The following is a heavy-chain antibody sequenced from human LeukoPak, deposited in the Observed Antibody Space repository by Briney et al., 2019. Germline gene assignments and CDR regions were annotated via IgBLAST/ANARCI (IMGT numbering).Heavy chain of an antibody. J-gene: IGHJ1*01. CDR3: ARASIIVGATPAEYFQH. CDR2: INHSGST. V-gene: IGHV4-34*01. Sequence: SETLSLTCAVYGGSFSGYYWSWIRQPPGKGLEWIGEINHSGSTNYNPSLKSRVTISVDTSKNQFSLKLSSVTAADTAVYYCARASIIVGATPAEYFQHWGQGTLVTVFS. D-gene: IGHD1-26*01. CDR1: GGSFSGYY.